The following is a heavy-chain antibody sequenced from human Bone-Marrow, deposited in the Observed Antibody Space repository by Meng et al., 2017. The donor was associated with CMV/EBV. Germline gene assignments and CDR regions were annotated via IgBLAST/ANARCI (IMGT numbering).Heavy chain of an antibody. CDR1: GYTFTDYG. Sequence: SVKVSCKASGYTFTDYGISWVRQAPGQGLEWMGGIIPIFGTANYAQKFQGRVTITTDESTSTAYMELSSLRAEDTAVYYCARDRHDFWSGYYSGWFDPWGQGTLVTVSS. D-gene: IGHD3-3*01. CDR3: ARDRHDFWSGYYSGWFDP. J-gene: IGHJ5*02. V-gene: IGHV1-69*05. CDR2: IIPIFGTA.